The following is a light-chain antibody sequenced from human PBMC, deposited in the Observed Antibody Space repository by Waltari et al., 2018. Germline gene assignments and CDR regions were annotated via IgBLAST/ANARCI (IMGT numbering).Light chain of an antibody. CDR2: RAS. CDR1: QGIGNN. CDR3: QQGYSYPFT. V-gene: IGKV1-16*01. J-gene: IGKJ3*01. Sequence: DIQMTQSPSSLSASVGDTVTITCQATQGIGNNLNWYQQKPGRAPKFLIYRASSLQSGIPSRFSGSGSGTDFTLTINSLQPEDFATYYCQQGYSYPFTFGPGTKLDIK.